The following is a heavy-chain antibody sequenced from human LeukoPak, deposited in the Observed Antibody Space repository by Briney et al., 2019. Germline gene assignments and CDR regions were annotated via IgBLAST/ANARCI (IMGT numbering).Heavy chain of an antibody. J-gene: IGHJ6*03. Sequence: ASVKVSCKASGYTFTSYYMHWVRQAPGQGLEWMGWISAYNGNTNYAQKLQGRVTMTTDTSTSTAYMELRSLRSDDTAVYYCARSRYSSSWYVPPYYYYYYMDVWGEGTTVTVSS. CDR3: ARSRYSSSWYVPPYYYYYYMDV. CDR1: GYTFTSYY. CDR2: ISAYNGNT. V-gene: IGHV1-18*04. D-gene: IGHD6-13*01.